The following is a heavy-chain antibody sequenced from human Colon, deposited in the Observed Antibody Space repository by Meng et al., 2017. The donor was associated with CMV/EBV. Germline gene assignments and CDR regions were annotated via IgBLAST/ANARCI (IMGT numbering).Heavy chain of an antibody. Sequence: GESLKISCAASGFTFSDYYMSWIRQAPGKGLEWVSYISSSGSTIYYADSVEGRFTISRDNAKNSLYLQMNSLRAEDTAVYYCARGRQYQLPLDYWGQGTLVTVSS. CDR1: GFTFSDYY. CDR3: ARGRQYQLPLDY. CDR2: ISSSGSTI. D-gene: IGHD2-2*01. J-gene: IGHJ4*02. V-gene: IGHV3-11*01.